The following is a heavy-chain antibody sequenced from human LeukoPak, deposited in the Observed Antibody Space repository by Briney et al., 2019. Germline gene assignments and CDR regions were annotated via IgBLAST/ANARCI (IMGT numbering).Heavy chain of an antibody. CDR3: ARLRRGIVATMGYYYYYYMDV. V-gene: IGHV4-4*07. CDR2: IYTSGST. J-gene: IGHJ6*03. Sequence: PSETLSLTCTVSGGSISSYYWSWIRQPAGKGLEWIGRIYTSGSTNYNPSLKSRVTISVDTSKNQFSLKLSSVTAADTAVYYCARLRRGIVATMGYYYYYYMDVWGKGTTVTISS. CDR1: GGSISSYY. D-gene: IGHD5-12*01.